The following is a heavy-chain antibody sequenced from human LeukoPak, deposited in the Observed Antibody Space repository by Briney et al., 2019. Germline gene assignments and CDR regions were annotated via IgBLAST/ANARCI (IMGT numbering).Heavy chain of an antibody. CDR1: GYSISSGYY. Sequence: SETLSLTCTVSGYSISSGYYWGWIRQPPGKGLEWIGSIYHSGSTYYNPSLKSRVTISVDTSKNQFSLRLRSVTAADTAVYYCAGTRNYDILTGYYNWGQGTLVTVSS. CDR2: IYHSGST. V-gene: IGHV4-38-2*02. D-gene: IGHD3-9*01. CDR3: AGTRNYDILTGYYN. J-gene: IGHJ4*02.